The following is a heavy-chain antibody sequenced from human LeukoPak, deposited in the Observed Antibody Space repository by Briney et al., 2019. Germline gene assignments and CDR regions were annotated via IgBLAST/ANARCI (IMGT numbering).Heavy chain of an antibody. CDR3: AREFRGVISYFDY. CDR2: ISSSSSTI. J-gene: IGHJ4*02. D-gene: IGHD3-10*01. CDR1: GFTFSSYS. V-gene: IGHV3-48*01. Sequence: GGSLRLSCAASGFTFSSYSMNWVRQAPGKGLEWVSYISSSSSTIYYADSVKGRFTISRDDAKNSLYLQMNSLRAEDTAVYYCAREFRGVISYFDYWGQGTLVTVSS.